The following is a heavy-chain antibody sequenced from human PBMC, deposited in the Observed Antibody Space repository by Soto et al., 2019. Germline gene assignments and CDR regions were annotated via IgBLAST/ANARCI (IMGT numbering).Heavy chain of an antibody. CDR1: GYSFTSYW. Sequence: GESLKISCKGSGYSFTSYWIGWVRQMPGKGLEWMGIIYPGDSDTRYSPSFQGQVTISADKSISTAYLQWSSLKASDTAMYYCAFERRGYCSRGSCYDYWGQGTPVTVSS. V-gene: IGHV5-51*01. J-gene: IGHJ4*02. CDR3: AFERRGYCSRGSCYDY. D-gene: IGHD2-15*01. CDR2: IYPGDSDT.